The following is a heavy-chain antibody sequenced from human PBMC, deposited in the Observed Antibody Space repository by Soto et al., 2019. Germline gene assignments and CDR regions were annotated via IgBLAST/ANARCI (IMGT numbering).Heavy chain of an antibody. CDR3: TRGPPRVQWFDP. V-gene: IGHV4-38-2*01. CDR2: MYHSGTT. Sequence: SETLSLTCAVSGYSISSGYYWGWIRQPPGKGLEWIGSMYHSGTTYYNPSLKSRVTMSLDTSRNQFSLKLSSVTAADTAVYYCTRGPPRVQWFDPWGLGTLVTVSS. J-gene: IGHJ5*02. CDR1: GYSISSGYY.